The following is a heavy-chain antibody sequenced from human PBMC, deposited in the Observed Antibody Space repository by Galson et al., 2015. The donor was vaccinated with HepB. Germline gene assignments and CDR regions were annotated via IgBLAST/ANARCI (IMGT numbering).Heavy chain of an antibody. CDR3: VRNSPFFWRATNAGGYMDV. J-gene: IGHJ6*03. CDR2: IYSRGST. Sequence: SLRLSCAASEFAVSSNYMTWVRQAPGKGLEWVSIIYSRGSTYYADSVKGRFTISRDNSKNTLYLQMNSLRVADRAVYYCVRNSPFFWRATNAGGYMDVWGKGTTVTVSS. CDR1: EFAVSSNY. D-gene: IGHD3-3*01. V-gene: IGHV3-66*01.